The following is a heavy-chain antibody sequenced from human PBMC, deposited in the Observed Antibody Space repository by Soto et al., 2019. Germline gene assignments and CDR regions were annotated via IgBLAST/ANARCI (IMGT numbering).Heavy chain of an antibody. CDR3: AHRRDSSSWYSDAFDI. V-gene: IGHV2-5*01. D-gene: IGHD6-13*01. Sequence: SGPTLVNPTQTLTLTCTFSGFSLSTSGVGVGWIRQPPGKALEWLALIYWNDDKRYSPSLKSRLTITKDTSKNQVVLTITNMDPVDTATYYCAHRRDSSSWYSDAFDIWGQGTMVTVSS. J-gene: IGHJ3*02. CDR1: GFSLSTSGVG. CDR2: IYWNDDK.